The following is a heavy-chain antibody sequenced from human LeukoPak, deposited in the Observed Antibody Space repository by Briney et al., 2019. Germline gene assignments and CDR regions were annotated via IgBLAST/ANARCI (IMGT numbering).Heavy chain of an antibody. CDR1: GFTFSSYA. J-gene: IGHJ4*02. V-gene: IGHV3-64*01. CDR3: ARGGWGATTHDY. CDR2: ISSNGGST. D-gene: IGHD1-26*01. Sequence: GGSLRLSCAASGFTFSSYAMHWTSQAPGKGLEYVSAISSNGGSTYYANSVKGRFTISRDNSKNTLYLQMGSLRAEDMAVYYCARGGWGATTHDYWGQGTLVTVSS.